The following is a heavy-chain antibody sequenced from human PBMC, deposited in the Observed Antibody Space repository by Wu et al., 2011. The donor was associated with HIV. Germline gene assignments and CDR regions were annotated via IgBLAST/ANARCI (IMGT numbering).Heavy chain of an antibody. CDR3: ARDFGGDEEY. D-gene: IGHD2-21*01. J-gene: IGHJ4*02. Sequence: QVQLVQSGPEVKKPGSSVKVSCKASGGTFSSHGISWVRQAPGQGLEWMGGIIGXFGKANYAQKFQGRVTITADKSTSTAYMELRSLRSEDTAVYYCARDFGGDEEYWGQGTLVTVSS. V-gene: IGHV1-69*14. CDR1: GGTFSSHG. CDR2: IIGXFGKA.